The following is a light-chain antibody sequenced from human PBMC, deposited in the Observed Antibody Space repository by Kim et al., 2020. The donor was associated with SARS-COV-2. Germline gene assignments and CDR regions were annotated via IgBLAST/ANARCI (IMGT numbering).Light chain of an antibody. V-gene: IGKV3-11*01. J-gene: IGKJ1*01. CDR1: QSVGTS. Sequence: LSPGERATLSCTASQSVGTSLACYHQRVGHAPRLLIYDASTRTAAIPARFSGSGSGTDFSLTISSLEPEDVAVYFCLQRGNWPRTFGQGTKVDIK. CDR3: LQRGNWPRT. CDR2: DAS.